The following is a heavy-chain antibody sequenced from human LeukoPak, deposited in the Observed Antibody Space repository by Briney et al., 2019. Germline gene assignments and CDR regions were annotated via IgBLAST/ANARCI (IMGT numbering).Heavy chain of an antibody. Sequence: SETLSLTCTVSGGSISSYYWSWIRQPAGKGLEWIGRIYTSGSTNCNPSLKSRVTMSVDTSKNQFSLKLSSVTAADTAVYYCARGMHASKYYFDYWGQGTLVTVSS. CDR2: IYTSGST. D-gene: IGHD2-8*01. V-gene: IGHV4-4*07. CDR3: ARGMHASKYYFDY. J-gene: IGHJ4*02. CDR1: GGSISSYY.